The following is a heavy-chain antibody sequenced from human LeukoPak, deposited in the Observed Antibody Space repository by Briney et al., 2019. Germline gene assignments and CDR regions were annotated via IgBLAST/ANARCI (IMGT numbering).Heavy chain of an antibody. J-gene: IGHJ4*02. Sequence: GGALRLSCAASGFTFSSYGMHWVRQAPGKGLEWVALIWYDGSNKYYADSVKGRFTISRDNSKNTLYLQMNSLRAEDTAVYYCASLPNYGGVFDYWGQGTLVTVSS. CDR3: ASLPNYGGVFDY. CDR2: IWYDGSNK. V-gene: IGHV3-33*01. D-gene: IGHD4-23*01. CDR1: GFTFSSYG.